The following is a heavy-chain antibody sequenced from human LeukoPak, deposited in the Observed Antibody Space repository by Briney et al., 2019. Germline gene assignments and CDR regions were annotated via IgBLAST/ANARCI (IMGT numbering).Heavy chain of an antibody. CDR3: AKDWRCASPSCYGPSDPLYYNWSDP. Sequence: SCKVSGYTLTELSMHWVRQAPGKGLEWVAVISYDGSNKYYADSVKGRFTISRDNSKNTLYLQMNSLRPEDTAVYYCAKDWRCASPSCYGPSDPLYYNWSDPWGQGTLVTVSS. D-gene: IGHD2-2*01. J-gene: IGHJ5*02. V-gene: IGHV3-30-3*02. CDR2: ISYDGSNK. CDR1: GYTLTELS.